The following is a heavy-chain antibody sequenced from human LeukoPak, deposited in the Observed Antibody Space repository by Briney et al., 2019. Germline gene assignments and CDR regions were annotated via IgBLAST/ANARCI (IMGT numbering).Heavy chain of an antibody. Sequence: GGSLRLSCXASGFTVSSNYMSWVRQAAGKGLEWVSVIYSGGSTYYADSVKGRFTISRDNSKNTLYLQMNSLRAEDTAVYYCARFVSSLDYWGQGTLVTVSS. D-gene: IGHD6-13*01. J-gene: IGHJ4*02. CDR3: ARFVSSLDY. V-gene: IGHV3-53*01. CDR1: GFTVSSNY. CDR2: IYSGGST.